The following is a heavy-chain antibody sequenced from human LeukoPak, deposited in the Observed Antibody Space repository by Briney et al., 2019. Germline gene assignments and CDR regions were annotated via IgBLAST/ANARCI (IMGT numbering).Heavy chain of an antibody. V-gene: IGHV1-2*02. J-gene: IGHJ4*02. CDR1: GYTFTGYY. D-gene: IGHD5-18*01. CDR2: INPNSGGT. Sequence: GASVKVSCKASGYTFTGYYMHWVRQAPGQGLEWMGWINPNSGGTNYAQKFQGRVTMTRETSISTAYMELSRLRSDDTAVYYCARPGSGYSYTIDYWGQGTLVTVSS. CDR3: ARPGSGYSYTIDY.